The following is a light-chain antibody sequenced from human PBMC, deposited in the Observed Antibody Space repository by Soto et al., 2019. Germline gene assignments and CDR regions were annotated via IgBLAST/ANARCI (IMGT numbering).Light chain of an antibody. CDR2: DVS. J-gene: IGLJ1*01. CDR3: SSYTSGGNYV. CDR1: SRDVAAYNF. V-gene: IGLV2-14*01. Sequence: QSVLPQPSSVSGSPEQSVAISCTGTSRDVAAYNFVSWYQQHPGKAPKLMVFDVSNRPSGVSDRFSGSKSGNTASLTISGLQAEDEADYYCSSYTSGGNYVFGTGTKVTVL.